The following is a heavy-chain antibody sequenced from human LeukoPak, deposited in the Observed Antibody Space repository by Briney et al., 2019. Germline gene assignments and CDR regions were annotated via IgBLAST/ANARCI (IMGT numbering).Heavy chain of an antibody. Sequence: GGSLRLSCAASGFTFDDYAMHWVRQAPGKGLEWVSGISGGGGSIHYADSVKGRFTISRDNSMNTLYLQMNSLRAEDTAVYYCARYRSVTTGKRFFDYWGQGTLVTVSS. D-gene: IGHD4-17*01. CDR2: ISGGGGSI. CDR3: ARYRSVTTGKRFFDY. J-gene: IGHJ4*02. CDR1: GFTFDDYA. V-gene: IGHV3-23*01.